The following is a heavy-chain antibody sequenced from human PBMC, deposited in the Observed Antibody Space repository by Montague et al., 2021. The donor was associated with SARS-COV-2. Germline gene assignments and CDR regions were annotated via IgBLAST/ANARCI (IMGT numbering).Heavy chain of an antibody. Sequence: SETLSLTCAVYGGSFSGYYWSWIRQPPGKGLEWIGEISHSGSTNYNPSPKSRVTISVDTSNNQFSLKLSSVTAADTAVYYCARVAELDVFSVYYYGLDVWGQGTPVTVSS. V-gene: IGHV4-34*01. CDR3: ARVAELDVFSVYYYGLDV. J-gene: IGHJ6*02. CDR2: ISHSGST. D-gene: IGHD5/OR15-5a*01. CDR1: GGSFSGYY.